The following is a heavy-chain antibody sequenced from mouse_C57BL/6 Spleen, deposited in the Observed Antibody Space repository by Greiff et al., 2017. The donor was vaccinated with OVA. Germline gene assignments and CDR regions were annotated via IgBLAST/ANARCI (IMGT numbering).Heavy chain of an antibody. CDR2: INPSNGGT. CDR3: ERKGGIYFDY. Sequence: QVQLQQPGPELVKPGASVKLSCKASGYTFTSYWMPWVKQRPGQGLEWIGNINPSNGGTNYNEKFKSKATLTVDKSSSTAYMQLSSLTSEDYAVYNGERKGGIYFDYWGQGTTLTVSA. J-gene: IGHJ2*01. V-gene: IGHV1-53*01. CDR1: GYTFTSYW. D-gene: IGHD1-1*02.